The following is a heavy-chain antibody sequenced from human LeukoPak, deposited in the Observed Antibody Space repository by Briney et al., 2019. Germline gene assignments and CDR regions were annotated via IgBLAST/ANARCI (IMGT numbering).Heavy chain of an antibody. CDR3: ARAPVLDTAMAPWGY. J-gene: IGHJ4*02. V-gene: IGHV1-2*02. CDR2: INPNSGGT. D-gene: IGHD5-18*01. Sequence: ASVKVSCTASGYTFTGYYMHWVRQAPGQGLEWMGWINPNSGGTNYAQKFQGRVTMTRDTSISTAYMELSRLRSDDTAVYYCARAPVLDTAMAPWGYWGQGTLVTVSS. CDR1: GYTFTGYY.